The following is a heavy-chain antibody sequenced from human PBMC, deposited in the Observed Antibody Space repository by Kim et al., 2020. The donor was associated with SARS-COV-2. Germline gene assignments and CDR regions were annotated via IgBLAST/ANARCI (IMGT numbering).Heavy chain of an antibody. J-gene: IGHJ4*02. CDR3: ASSAYGSGSYFPD. Sequence: GGSLRLSCAASGFIVSNNYMTWVRQAPWKGLEWVSLIYAGGSTYYADSVKGRFTISRDNSKNTLYLQMNSLRADDTAVYYCASSAYGSGSYFPDWGQGTLVTVSS. V-gene: IGHV3-53*01. CDR1: GFIVSNNY. CDR2: IYAGGST. D-gene: IGHD3-10*01.